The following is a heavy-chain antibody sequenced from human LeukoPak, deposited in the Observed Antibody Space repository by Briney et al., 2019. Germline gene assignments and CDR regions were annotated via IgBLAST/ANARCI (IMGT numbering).Heavy chain of an antibody. J-gene: IGHJ3*02. D-gene: IGHD3-22*01. CDR3: ARGAYYYDSSLTSSDAFDI. CDR1: GYTFTGYY. CDR2: INPNSGGT. Sequence: ASVKVSCKASGYTFTGYYMHWVRQAPGQGIEWMGWINPNSGGTNYAQKFQGRVTMTRDTSISTAYMELSRLRSDDTAVYYCARGAYYYDSSLTSSDAFDIWGQGTMVTVSS. V-gene: IGHV1-2*02.